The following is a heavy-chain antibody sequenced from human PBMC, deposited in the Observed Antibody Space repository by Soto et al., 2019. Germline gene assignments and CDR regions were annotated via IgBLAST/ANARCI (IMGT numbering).Heavy chain of an antibody. V-gene: IGHV1-8*01. CDR1: GYTFTSYD. J-gene: IGHJ4*02. D-gene: IGHD3-3*01. CDR3: ARVGYDFWSGYHKDY. CDR2: MNPNSGNT. Sequence: ASVKVSCKASGYTFTSYDINWVRQATGQGLEWKGWMNPNSGNTGYAQKNQGRVTMTRNTSISTAYMELSSLRSEDTAVYYCARVGYDFWSGYHKDYWGQGTLVTVSS.